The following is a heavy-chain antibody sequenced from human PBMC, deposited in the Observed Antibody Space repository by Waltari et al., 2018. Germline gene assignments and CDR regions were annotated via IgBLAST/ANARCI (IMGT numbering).Heavy chain of an antibody. Sequence: EVQLLESGGDLVQPGGSLRLSCTVSGFIFSSYAMTWVRQAPGKGVGWVSGISYNGGTTYYADSVKARFTISRDNSRNTLFLQMNSLRAEDTAVYYCARDQFGLAAVRALLSWGRGTLVTVSS. CDR2: ISYNGGTT. D-gene: IGHD6-13*01. V-gene: IGHV3-23*01. J-gene: IGHJ4*02. CDR1: GFIFSSYA. CDR3: ARDQFGLAAVRALLS.